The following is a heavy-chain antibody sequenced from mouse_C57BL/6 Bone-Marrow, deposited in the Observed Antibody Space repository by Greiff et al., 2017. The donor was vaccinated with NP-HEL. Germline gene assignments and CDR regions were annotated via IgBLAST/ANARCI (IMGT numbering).Heavy chain of an antibody. CDR1: GYAFSSSW. D-gene: IGHD2-3*01. V-gene: IGHV1-82*01. Sequence: QVQLKQSGPELVKPGASVKISCKASGYAFSSSWMNWVKQRPGKGLEWIGRIYPGDGDTNYNGKFKGKATLTADKSSSTAYMQLSSLTSEDSAVYFCARRGGYLRWYFDVWGTGTTVTVSS. CDR2: IYPGDGDT. J-gene: IGHJ1*03. CDR3: ARRGGYLRWYFDV.